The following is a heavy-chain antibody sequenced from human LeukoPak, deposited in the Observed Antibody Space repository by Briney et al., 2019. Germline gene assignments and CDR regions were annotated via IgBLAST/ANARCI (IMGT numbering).Heavy chain of an antibody. D-gene: IGHD3-10*01. CDR1: GGPFSGYY. J-gene: IGHJ4*02. V-gene: IGHV4-34*01. CDR2: INHSGST. Sequence: SETLSLTCAVYGGPFSGYYWSWIRQPPGKGLEWIGEINHSGSTNYNPSLKSRVTISVDTSKNQFSLKLSSVTAADTAVYYCARAPRYYGSGSYYWGQGTLVTVSS. CDR3: ARAPRYYGSGSYY.